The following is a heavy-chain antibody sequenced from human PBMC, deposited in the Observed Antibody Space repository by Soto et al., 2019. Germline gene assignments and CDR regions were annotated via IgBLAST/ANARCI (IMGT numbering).Heavy chain of an antibody. D-gene: IGHD2-15*01. CDR3: ARDFVYCSGGSCYSSGIYGMDV. J-gene: IGHJ6*02. CDR2: IIPIFGTA. CDR1: GGTFSSYA. Sequence: SVKVSCKASGGTFSSYAISWVRQAPGQGLEWMGGIIPIFGTANYAQKFQGRVTITADESTSTAYMELSSLRSEDTAVYYCARDFVYCSGGSCYSSGIYGMDVWGQGTTVTVSS. V-gene: IGHV1-69*13.